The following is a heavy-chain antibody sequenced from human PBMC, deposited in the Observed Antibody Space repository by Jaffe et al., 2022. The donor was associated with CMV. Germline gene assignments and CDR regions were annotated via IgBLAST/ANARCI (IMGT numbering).Heavy chain of an antibody. CDR2: IYYSGST. CDR1: GGSISSYY. CDR3: ARAGIGYSSSWYDIKYYFDY. V-gene: IGHV4-59*01. J-gene: IGHJ4*02. D-gene: IGHD6-13*01. Sequence: QVQLQESGPGLVKPSETLSLTCTVSGGSISSYYWSWIRQPPGKGLEWIGYIYYSGSTNYNPSLKSRVTISVDTSKNQFSLKLSSVTAADTAVYYCARAGIGYSSSWYDIKYYFDYWGQGTLVTVSS.